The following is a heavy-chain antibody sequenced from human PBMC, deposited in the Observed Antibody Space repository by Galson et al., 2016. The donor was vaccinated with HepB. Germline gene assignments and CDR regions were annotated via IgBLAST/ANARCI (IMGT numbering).Heavy chain of an antibody. CDR3: SRGSDF. V-gene: IGHV3-74*01. CDR1: GFIFRDYS. J-gene: IGHJ4*02. CDR2: IVDGDGGVT. Sequence: SLRLSCAASGFIFRDYSMYWVRQAPGKGLLWVSRIVDGDGGVTNYADSVKGRFTTSRDNGKNILYLQMNDLRTDDTGVYYCSRGSDFWGQGTLVTVSS.